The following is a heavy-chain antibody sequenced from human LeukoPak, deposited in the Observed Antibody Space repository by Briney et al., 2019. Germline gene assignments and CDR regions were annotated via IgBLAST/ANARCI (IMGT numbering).Heavy chain of an antibody. J-gene: IGHJ4*02. Sequence: GASVKVSCKASGYTFSDYYMHWVRQAPGQGLEWMGWINPDSGGTKYAQKFQDRVTMTSDTSISTAYMELSRLRSDDTAVYYCARDPSGWLTTTDYWGQGTLVTVSS. D-gene: IGHD6-19*01. CDR3: ARDPSGWLTTTDY. V-gene: IGHV1-2*02. CDR2: INPDSGGT. CDR1: GYTFSDYY.